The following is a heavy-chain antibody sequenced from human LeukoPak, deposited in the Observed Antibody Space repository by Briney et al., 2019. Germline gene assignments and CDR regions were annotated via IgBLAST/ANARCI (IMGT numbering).Heavy chain of an antibody. V-gene: IGHV4-34*01. CDR3: ARGSDYHYDLDV. CDR1: GGSFSGYY. CDR2: VNHSGRT. Sequence: PSETLSLTCAVYGGSFSGYYWSWIRQPPGKGLEWIGEVNHSGRTNYNPSLKSRVTISADTSKNQFSLKLSSVTAADTAVYYCARGSDYHYDLDVWDKGTTVTVSS. J-gene: IGHJ6*03.